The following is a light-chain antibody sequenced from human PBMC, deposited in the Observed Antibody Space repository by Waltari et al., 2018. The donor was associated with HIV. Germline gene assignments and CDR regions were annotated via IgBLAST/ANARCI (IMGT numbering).Light chain of an antibody. CDR2: WAS. Sequence: DIVMTQSPESLAVSLGERATINCKSSRSVLYNSNNQNYLAWYQLKPGQPPQLLLYWASTRESGVPARCSGSGSGTDFALTINNLQAEGVAVYYCHQYYSFPFSFGPGTKVEIK. CDR3: HQYYSFPFS. V-gene: IGKV4-1*01. CDR1: RSVLYNSNNQNY. J-gene: IGKJ2*03.